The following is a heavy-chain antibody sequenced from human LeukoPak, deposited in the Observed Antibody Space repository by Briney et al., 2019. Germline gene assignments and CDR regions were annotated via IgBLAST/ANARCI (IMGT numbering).Heavy chain of an antibody. D-gene: IGHD4/OR15-4a*01. J-gene: IGHJ6*02. CDR3: TKGTIELGV. CDR2: IRDRGDST. Sequence: GGSLRLSCAASGFTFTAYAMSWVRQAPGKGLEWVSTIRDRGDSTYYADSVKGRFTISRDNSKDTVFLQLNSLRVEDTALYYCTKGTIELGVWGQGTTVTVSS. CDR1: GFTFTAYA. V-gene: IGHV3-23*01.